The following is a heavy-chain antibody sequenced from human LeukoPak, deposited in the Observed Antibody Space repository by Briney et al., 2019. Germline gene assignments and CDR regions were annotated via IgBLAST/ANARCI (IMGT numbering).Heavy chain of an antibody. J-gene: IGHJ4*02. CDR3: AKGFRGKYCSSTSCYHPPVDY. Sequence: PGGSLRLSCAASGFTFSSYAMHWVRQAPGKGLEWVAVISYDGSNKYYADSVKGRFTISRDNSKNTLYLQMNSLRAEDTAVYYCAKGFRGKYCSSTSCYHPPVDYWGQGTLDTVSS. CDR1: GFTFSSYA. D-gene: IGHD2-2*01. V-gene: IGHV3-30*04. CDR2: ISYDGSNK.